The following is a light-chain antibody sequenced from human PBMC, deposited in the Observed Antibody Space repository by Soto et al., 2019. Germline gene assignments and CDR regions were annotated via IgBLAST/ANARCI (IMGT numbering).Light chain of an antibody. CDR2: DAS. J-gene: IGKJ4*01. Sequence: EIVLTQSPGTLSLSPGERATLSCRASQSASSYLAWYQQKGGQAPRLLIYDASNRATGIPARFSGSGSGTDFTLTISRLEPEDFAVYYCQQRSDWPTFGGGTKVDIK. V-gene: IGKV3-11*01. CDR1: QSASSY. CDR3: QQRSDWPT.